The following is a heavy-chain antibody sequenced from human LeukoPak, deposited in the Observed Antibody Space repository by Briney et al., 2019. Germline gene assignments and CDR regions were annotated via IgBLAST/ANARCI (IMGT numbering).Heavy chain of an antibody. CDR1: GGSFSSYY. CDR3: ARGDYSSSWSLGSNWFDP. J-gene: IGHJ5*02. V-gene: IGHV4-34*01. D-gene: IGHD6-13*01. Sequence: SETLSLTRAAYGGSFSSYYWSWIRQPPGKGLGWIGEINQSGSTNYNPPLKSRVSISVDTSKNQFSRNLSSVTAADTAVYYCARGDYSSSWSLGSNWFDPWGQGTLVTVSS. CDR2: INQSGST.